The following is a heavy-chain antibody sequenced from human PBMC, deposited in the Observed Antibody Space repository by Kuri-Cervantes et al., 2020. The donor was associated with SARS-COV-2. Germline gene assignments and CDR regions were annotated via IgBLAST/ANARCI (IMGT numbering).Heavy chain of an antibody. J-gene: IGHJ4*02. CDR1: GGSVSSSSYY. CDR2: IYYTGSA. V-gene: IGHV4-39*01. CDR3: ACLSSGYNDVFDF. Sequence: SETLSLTCTVSGGSVSSSSYYWGWIRQPPGKGLEWIGSIYYTGSAYHNSSLKSRVTISVDTSKNQFSLKLSSVTAADTAVYYCACLSSGYNDVFDFWGQGMLVTVSS. D-gene: IGHD3-22*01.